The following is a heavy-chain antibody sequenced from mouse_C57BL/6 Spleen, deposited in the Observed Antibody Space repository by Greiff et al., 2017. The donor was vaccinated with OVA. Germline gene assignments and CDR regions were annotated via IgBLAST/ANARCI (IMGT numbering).Heavy chain of an antibody. V-gene: IGHV1-55*01. J-gene: IGHJ4*01. CDR1: GYTFTSYW. CDR3: ERSRNSGNNPGEAMDY. CDR2: IYPGSGST. D-gene: IGHD1-1*01. Sequence: VQLQQSGAELVKPGASVKMSCKASGYTFTSYWITWVKQRPGQGLEWIGDIYPGSGSTNYNEKFKSKATLTVDTSSSTAYMQLSSLTSEDSAVYYCERSRNSGNNPGEAMDYWGQGTSVTVSS.